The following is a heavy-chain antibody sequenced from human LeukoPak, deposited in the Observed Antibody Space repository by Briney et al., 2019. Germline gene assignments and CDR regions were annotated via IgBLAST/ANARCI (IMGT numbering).Heavy chain of an antibody. V-gene: IGHV4-61*08. Sequence: SETLSLTCTVSGGSISSGDYYWSWIRQPPGKGLEWIGYIYYSGSTNYNPSLKNRVTISVDTSKNQFSLKLSSVTAADTAVYYCARRGADPWDFDYWGQGTLVTVSS. J-gene: IGHJ4*02. D-gene: IGHD3-10*01. CDR1: GGSISSGDYY. CDR3: ARRGADPWDFDY. CDR2: IYYSGST.